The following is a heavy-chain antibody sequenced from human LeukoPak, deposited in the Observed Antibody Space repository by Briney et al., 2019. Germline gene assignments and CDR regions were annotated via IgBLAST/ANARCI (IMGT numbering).Heavy chain of an antibody. Sequence: SETQSLTCTVSGGSISSYYWSWIRQPPGKGLEWIGEINHSGSTNYNPSLKSRDTISVDTSKNQFSLKMSSVTAADTAVYYCARGPPYYDFWSGYYVPFNYWGQGSLVTVSS. CDR1: GGSISSYY. D-gene: IGHD3-3*01. CDR2: INHSGST. V-gene: IGHV4-34*01. J-gene: IGHJ4*02. CDR3: ARGPPYYDFWSGYYVPFNY.